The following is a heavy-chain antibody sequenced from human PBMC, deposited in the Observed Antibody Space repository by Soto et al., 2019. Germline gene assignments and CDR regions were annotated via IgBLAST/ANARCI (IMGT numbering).Heavy chain of an antibody. V-gene: IGHV1-18*01. Sequence: QVQLVQSGAEVKKPGASVKVSCKASGYIFSNFGISWVRQAPGQGPEWMGWISGYNGNTKYAQTVQGRVTMTTDTSTSTAYMELRSLRSDDTAVYYCARGGSSWSAEYYQHWGQSTPVIVSS. J-gene: IGHJ1*01. D-gene: IGHD6-13*01. CDR3: ARGGSSWSAEYYQH. CDR1: GYIFSNFG. CDR2: ISGYNGNT.